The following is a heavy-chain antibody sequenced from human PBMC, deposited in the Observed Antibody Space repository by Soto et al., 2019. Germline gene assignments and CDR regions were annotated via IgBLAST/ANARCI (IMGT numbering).Heavy chain of an antibody. CDR3: ARDLDYDFWSGYYNNPAFDI. CDR2: ISSSSSYI. CDR1: GFTFSSYS. V-gene: IGHV3-21*01. J-gene: IGHJ3*02. Sequence: GGSLRLSCAASGFTFSSYSMNWVRQAPGKGLEWVSSISSSSSYIYYADSVKGRFTISRDNAKNSLYLQMNSPRAEDTAVYYCARDLDYDFWSGYYNNPAFDIWGQGTMVTVSS. D-gene: IGHD3-3*01.